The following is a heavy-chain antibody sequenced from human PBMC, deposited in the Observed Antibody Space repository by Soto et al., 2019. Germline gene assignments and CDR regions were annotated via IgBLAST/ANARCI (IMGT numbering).Heavy chain of an antibody. D-gene: IGHD6-19*01. CDR1: GFTFSIYW. Sequence: EMQLVESGGGLVQPGGSLRLSCAASGFTFSIYWMSWVRQAPGKGLEWVANIKPDGSEKYYVGSVKGRFTISRDNAKNSLYLQMNSLRAEDTAVYYCARASGGWGYWGQGTLVTVSS. V-gene: IGHV3-7*03. CDR2: IKPDGSEK. CDR3: ARASGGWGY. J-gene: IGHJ4*02.